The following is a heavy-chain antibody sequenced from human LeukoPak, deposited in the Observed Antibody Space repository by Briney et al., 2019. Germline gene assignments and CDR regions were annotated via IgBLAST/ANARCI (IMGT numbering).Heavy chain of an antibody. D-gene: IGHD2-15*01. Sequence: ASVKVSCKASGYTFTSHAMHWVRQAPGQRLEWMGWINAGNGLIKYSERFQVRVTITRDTSASTVYMELSSLRPEDTAVYYCARDRKGGYIDYWGQGTLVTVSS. J-gene: IGHJ4*02. V-gene: IGHV1-3*01. CDR3: ARDRKGGYIDY. CDR1: GYTFTSHA. CDR2: INAGNGLI.